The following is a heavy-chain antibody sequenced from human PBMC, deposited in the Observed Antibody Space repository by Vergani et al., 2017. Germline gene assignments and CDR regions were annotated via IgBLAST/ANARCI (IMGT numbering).Heavy chain of an antibody. V-gene: IGHV4-61*02. CDR3: ARGRCYYDSSGYYYVPRPYYYYYYGMDV. J-gene: IGHJ6*02. CDR1: GGSISSGSYY. Sequence: QVQLQESGPGLVKPSQTLSLTCTVSGGSISSGSYYWSWIRQPAGKGLEWIGRIYTSGSTNYNPSLKSRVTISVDTSKNQFSLKLSSVTAADTAVYYCARGRCYYDSSGYYYVPRPYYYYYYGMDVWGQGTTVTVSS. CDR2: IYTSGST. D-gene: IGHD3-22*01.